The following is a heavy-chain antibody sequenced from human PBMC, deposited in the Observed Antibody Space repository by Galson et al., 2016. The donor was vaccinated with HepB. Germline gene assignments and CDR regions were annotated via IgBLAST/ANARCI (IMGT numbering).Heavy chain of an antibody. J-gene: IGHJ6*02. CDR2: IHYSGHT. CDR3: ATTHITLRPGYNGMDV. V-gene: IGHV4-59*02. Sequence: SETLSLTSTVPGGSVTSYYWSWIRQPPGKGLEWIGFIHYSGHTNNNPSLKSRVTLSVDMSKNQLSLRLSSVTAADTAVYYCATTHITLRPGYNGMDVWGQGTTVTVSS. D-gene: IGHD2-21*01. CDR1: GGSVTSYY.